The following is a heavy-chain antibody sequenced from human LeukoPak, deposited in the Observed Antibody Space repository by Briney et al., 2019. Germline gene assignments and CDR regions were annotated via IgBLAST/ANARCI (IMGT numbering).Heavy chain of an antibody. D-gene: IGHD3-16*01. CDR1: GGSISSYY. CDR2: IYYSGST. Sequence: SETLSLTCTVSGGSISSYYWSWIRQPPGKGLEWIGYIYYSGSTDYNPSLKSRVTISVDTSKNQFSLKLSSVTAADTAVYYCARVGLHDAFDIWGQGTVVTVSS. CDR3: ARVGLHDAFDI. V-gene: IGHV4-59*01. J-gene: IGHJ3*02.